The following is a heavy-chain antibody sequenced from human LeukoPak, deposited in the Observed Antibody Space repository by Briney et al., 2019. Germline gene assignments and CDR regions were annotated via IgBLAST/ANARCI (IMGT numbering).Heavy chain of an antibody. D-gene: IGHD3-22*01. J-gene: IGHJ3*02. Sequence: PGESLKISCKGSGYIFTSYWIGWVRQMPGKGLEWMGIIYPGDSDTRYSPSFQGKVTISADKSISTAYMQWSSLEASDTAMYYCAKKWLESPTDAFDIWGQGTMVTVSS. V-gene: IGHV5-51*01. CDR2: IYPGDSDT. CDR3: AKKWLESPTDAFDI. CDR1: GYIFTSYW.